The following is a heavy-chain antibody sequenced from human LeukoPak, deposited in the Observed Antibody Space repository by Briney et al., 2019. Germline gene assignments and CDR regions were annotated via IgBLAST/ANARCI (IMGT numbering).Heavy chain of an antibody. CDR1: GTSINNKKW. D-gene: IGHD3-3*01. CDR2: IYQSGST. CDR3: AKSGDYCLDY. J-gene: IGHJ4*02. Sequence: SETLSLTCAVSGTSINNKKWWSWVRQPPGKGLEWIGEIYQSGSTNYNPSLKSRVTISVDKSKNQFSLKLTSVTAADTAVYNCAKSGDYCLDYWGPGTLVTVSS. V-gene: IGHV4-4*02.